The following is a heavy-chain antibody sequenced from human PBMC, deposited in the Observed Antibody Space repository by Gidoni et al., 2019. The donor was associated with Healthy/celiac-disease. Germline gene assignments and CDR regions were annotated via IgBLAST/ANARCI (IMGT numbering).Heavy chain of an antibody. V-gene: IGHV2-5*02. Sequence: QITLKESGPMLVKPTQTLTLTCTFSGFSLSTSGVGRGWIRQPPGKALEWLALIYWDDDKRYSPSLKSRLTSTKDTSKNQVVLTMTNMDPVDTATYYCAHRRARGYDYILGSFAFDIWGQGTMVTVSS. CDR1: GFSLSTSGVG. CDR2: IYWDDDK. J-gene: IGHJ3*02. CDR3: AHRRARGYDYILGSFAFDI. D-gene: IGHD3-16*01.